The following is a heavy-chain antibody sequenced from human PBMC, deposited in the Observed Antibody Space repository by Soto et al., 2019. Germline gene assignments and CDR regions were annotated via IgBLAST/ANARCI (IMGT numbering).Heavy chain of an antibody. V-gene: IGHV1-69*01. J-gene: IGHJ4*02. CDR1: GGTFSSYA. Sequence: QVQMGQSGAEVKKPGSSVKVSCKASGGTFSSYAINWVRQAPGQGLEWMGAFVPIVGTADYAQKFQGRVTITADESTNTAYMALSSLTSEDTAVYYCAIGSTFSGEFEFWGQGTLVSVSS. CDR3: AIGSTFSGEFEF. D-gene: IGHD1-26*01. CDR2: FVPIVGTA.